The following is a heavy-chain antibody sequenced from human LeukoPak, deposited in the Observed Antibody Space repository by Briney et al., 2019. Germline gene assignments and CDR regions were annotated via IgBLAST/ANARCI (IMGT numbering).Heavy chain of an antibody. Sequence: GGSLRLSCAASGFTFSSYTLNWVRQAPREVLEWVSSISSSSSYMYYADSVKGRFTISRDNAKNSLYLQMNSVRAEDTAVYYCARDRDVPAIGMDVWGQGTTVTVSS. CDR2: ISSSSSYM. CDR3: ARDRDVPAIGMDV. CDR1: GFTFSSYT. J-gene: IGHJ6*02. V-gene: IGHV3-21*06.